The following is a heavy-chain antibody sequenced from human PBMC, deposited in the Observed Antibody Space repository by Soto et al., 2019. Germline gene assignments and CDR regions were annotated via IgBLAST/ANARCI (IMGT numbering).Heavy chain of an antibody. V-gene: IGHV4-34*01. CDR1: GGSFSGYY. Sequence: QVQLQQWGAGLLTPSETLSLTCAVYGGSFSGYYWSWIRQPPGKGLEWIGEINHSGSTNYNPSLKSRVTISVDTSKNQFSLKLSSVTAADTAVYYCARQDAAAAGRHGTDAFDIWGQGTMVTVSS. J-gene: IGHJ3*02. CDR2: INHSGST. CDR3: ARQDAAAAGRHGTDAFDI. D-gene: IGHD6-13*01.